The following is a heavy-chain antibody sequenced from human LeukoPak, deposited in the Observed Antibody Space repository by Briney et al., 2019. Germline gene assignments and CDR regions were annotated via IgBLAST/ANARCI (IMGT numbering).Heavy chain of an antibody. CDR2: ISWNSDSR. CDR3: ARDLGLQGIASYSGSYWGDHDAFDI. V-gene: IGHV3-9*01. J-gene: IGHJ3*02. D-gene: IGHD1-26*01. Sequence: GGSLRLSCAASGFTFDDYGMHWVRQAPGKGLEWVSGISWNSDSRGYADSVKGRFTISRDNGKNTLYLQMNSLRAEDTALYYCARDLGLQGIASYSGSYWGDHDAFDIWGQGTMVTVSS. CDR1: GFTFDDYG.